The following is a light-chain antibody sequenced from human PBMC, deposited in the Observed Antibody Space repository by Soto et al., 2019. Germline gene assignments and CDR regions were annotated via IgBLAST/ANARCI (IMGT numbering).Light chain of an antibody. CDR1: QSISSW. V-gene: IGKV1-5*03. CDR2: KAS. CDR3: QHYNTYSGT. J-gene: IGKJ3*01. Sequence: DIQMTQSPSTLSASVGDRVTITCRASQSISSWLAWYQQKPGKAPKLLIYKASSLESGVPSRFSGSGSGTEFSLDISSLQPDDFATYYCQHYNTYSGTFGPGTKVDIK.